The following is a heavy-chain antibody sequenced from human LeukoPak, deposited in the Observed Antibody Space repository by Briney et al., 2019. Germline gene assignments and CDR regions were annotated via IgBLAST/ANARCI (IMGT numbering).Heavy chain of an antibody. CDR2: ISGSGGST. CDR3: AKEYGSGSYYYDY. J-gene: IGHJ4*02. V-gene: IGHV3-23*01. CDR1: GFTVNNYA. D-gene: IGHD3-10*01. Sequence: SGGALRLSCAASGFTVNNYAMSWGRQAPGKGLEWVSAISGSGGSTYYADSVKGRLTISRDNSKNTMYLQMNSLRTEDTALYYCAKEYGSGSYYYDYWGQGTLVTVSS.